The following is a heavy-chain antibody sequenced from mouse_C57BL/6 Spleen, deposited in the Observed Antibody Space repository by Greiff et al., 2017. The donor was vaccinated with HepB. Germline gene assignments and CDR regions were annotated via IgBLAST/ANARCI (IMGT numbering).Heavy chain of an antibody. V-gene: IGHV1-80*01. CDR1: GYAFSSYW. J-gene: IGHJ4*01. CDR2: IYPGDGDT. CDR3: ARDYYGSSSYAMDY. D-gene: IGHD1-1*01. Sequence: QVQLQQSGAELVKPGASVKISCKASGYAFSSYWMNWVKQRPGKGLEWIGQIYPGDGDTNYNGKFKGKATLTADKSSSTAYMQLSSLTSEDSAVYFCARDYYGSSSYAMDYWGQGTSVTVSS.